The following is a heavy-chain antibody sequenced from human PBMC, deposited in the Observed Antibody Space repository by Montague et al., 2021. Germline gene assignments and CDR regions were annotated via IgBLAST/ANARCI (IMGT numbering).Heavy chain of an antibody. J-gene: IGHJ3*02. CDR2: ITLDGSST. V-gene: IGHV3-74*01. D-gene: IGHD6-13*01. CDR3: ARNLASAAPGAFDI. CDR1: GFRFSSYW. Sequence: SLRLSCAASGFRFSSYWMHWVRQAPGKGLLWVSRITLDGSSTTFADSVKGRFTTSRDNAKATLYLQMNSLRVEDTAVYYCARNLASAAPGAFDIWGQGTVVTVSS.